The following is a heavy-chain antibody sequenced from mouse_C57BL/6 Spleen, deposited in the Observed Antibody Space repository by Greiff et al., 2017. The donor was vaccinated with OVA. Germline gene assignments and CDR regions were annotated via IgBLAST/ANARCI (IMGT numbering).Heavy chain of an antibody. D-gene: IGHD2-3*01. Sequence: EVQLQQSGPELVKPGASVKIPCKASGYTFTDYNMDWVKQSHGKSLEWIGDINPNNGGTSYNQKFKGKATLTVDKSSSTAYMELRSLTSEDTAVYYCAREGNYDGYAMDYWGKGTSVTVSS. V-gene: IGHV1-18*01. J-gene: IGHJ4*01. CDR1: GYTFTDYN. CDR3: AREGNYDGYAMDY. CDR2: INPNNGGT.